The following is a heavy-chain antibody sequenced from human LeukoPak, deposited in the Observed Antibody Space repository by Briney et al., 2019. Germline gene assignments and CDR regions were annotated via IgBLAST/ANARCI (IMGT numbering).Heavy chain of an antibody. CDR2: INPNSGGT. CDR3: AREPKFKRITIFGVVKTGYMDV. Sequence: ASVKVSCKASGYTFTGYYMHWVRQAPGQGLEWMGWINPNSGGTNYAQKFQGRVTMTRDTSISTAYMELSSLRSEDTAVYYCAREPKFKRITIFGVVKTGYMDVWGKGTTVTVSS. J-gene: IGHJ6*03. CDR1: GYTFTGYY. D-gene: IGHD3-3*01. V-gene: IGHV1-2*02.